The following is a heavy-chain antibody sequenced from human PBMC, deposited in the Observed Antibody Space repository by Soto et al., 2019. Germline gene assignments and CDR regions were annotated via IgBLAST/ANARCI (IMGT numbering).Heavy chain of an antibody. D-gene: IGHD1-1*01. V-gene: IGHV4-30-4*01. CDR1: GDSISSADYY. Sequence: LSLTCTVSGDSISSADYYWSWIRQTPGKGLEWIGHIFYSGTTYYNPSLKSRLAISVDTSKNHFSLRLTSVTAADTAVYYCARDLWVEPELYYYGMDVWGQGTTVTVSS. CDR2: IFYSGTT. J-gene: IGHJ6*02. CDR3: ARDLWVEPELYYYGMDV.